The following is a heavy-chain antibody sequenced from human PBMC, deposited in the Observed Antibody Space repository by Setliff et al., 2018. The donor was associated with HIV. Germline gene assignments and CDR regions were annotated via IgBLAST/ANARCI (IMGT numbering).Heavy chain of an antibody. CDR1: GDSLIGFY. Sequence: SETLSLTCTVSGDSLIGFYWGWIRQPPGEGPEWIGHISSSGSTNYSPSLRSRVIMSVDTSKNHFSLSLSSVTAADTAVYYCARQFWMLTTLYFDSLGPGTLVTVSS. J-gene: IGHJ4*02. D-gene: IGHD3-16*01. V-gene: IGHV4-59*08. CDR3: ARQFWMLTTLYFDS. CDR2: ISSSGST.